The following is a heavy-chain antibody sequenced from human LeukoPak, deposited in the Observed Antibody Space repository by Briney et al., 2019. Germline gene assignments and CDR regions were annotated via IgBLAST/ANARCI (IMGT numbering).Heavy chain of an antibody. Sequence: PGGSLRLSCTVSGFPFGTYYMGWVRQAPGKGLEWVANINGDGRDKYYVGSVRGRFTISRDNADNALHLQMNSLRGDDTALYYCARGVDSAIDWWGQGTLVTVSS. CDR2: INGDGRDK. CDR3: ARGVDSAIDW. D-gene: IGHD3-9*01. V-gene: IGHV3-7*01. J-gene: IGHJ4*02. CDR1: GFPFGTYY.